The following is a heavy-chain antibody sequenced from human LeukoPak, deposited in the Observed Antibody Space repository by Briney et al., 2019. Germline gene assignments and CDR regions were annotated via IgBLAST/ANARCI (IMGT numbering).Heavy chain of an antibody. J-gene: IGHJ4*02. CDR3: ARGGAARPDY. CDR1: GFTFISYW. D-gene: IGHD6-6*01. CDR2: IKQDGSEK. Sequence: GGSLRLSCAASGFTFISYWMSWVRQAPGTGLEWVPNIKQDGSEKYYVDSVKGRFTISRDNAKNSLYLQMNSLRAEDTAVYYCARGGAARPDYWGQGTLVSVSS. V-gene: IGHV3-7*01.